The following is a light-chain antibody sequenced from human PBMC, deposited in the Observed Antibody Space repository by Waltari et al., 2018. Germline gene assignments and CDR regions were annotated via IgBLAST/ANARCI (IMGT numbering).Light chain of an antibody. CDR1: RRVSTN. J-gene: IGKJ2*01. V-gene: IGKV1-39*01. CDR3: QQSFNVPYT. Sequence: DIQMTQSPSSLSASVGDRVTITCRASRRVSTNLNWYQQKPGKGPRRLIYAASSVQGGVPPRFSGSGSGTDFTLTISSLQPEDFATYSCQQSFNVPYTFGQGTKLEL. CDR2: AAS.